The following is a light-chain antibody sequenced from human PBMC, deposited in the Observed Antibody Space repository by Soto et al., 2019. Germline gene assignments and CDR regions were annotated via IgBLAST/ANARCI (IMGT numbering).Light chain of an antibody. J-gene: IGKJ1*01. V-gene: IGKV3-15*01. Sequence: IWMSQSPSTLSVSTGERATLSCRASQSVSSNLAWYQQKPGQAPRLLIYGASTRATGIPARFSGSGSGTEFTLTISSLQSEDFAVYYCQQYNNWPTWTFGQGTKVDIK. CDR3: QQYNNWPTWT. CDR1: QSVSSN. CDR2: GAS.